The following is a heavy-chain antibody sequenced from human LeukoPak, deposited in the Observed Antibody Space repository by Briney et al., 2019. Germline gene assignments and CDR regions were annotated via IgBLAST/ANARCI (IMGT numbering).Heavy chain of an antibody. J-gene: IGHJ6*04. D-gene: IGHD3-10*02. Sequence: GGSLRLSCAASGFTFSSYSMNWVRQAPGKGLEWISYISSSGSTIYYADSVKGRFTISRDNAKNSLYLQMNSLRAEDTAVYYCAELGTTMIGGVWGKGTTVTISS. CDR3: AELGTTMIGGV. CDR1: GFTFSSYS. V-gene: IGHV3-48*04. CDR2: ISSSGSTI.